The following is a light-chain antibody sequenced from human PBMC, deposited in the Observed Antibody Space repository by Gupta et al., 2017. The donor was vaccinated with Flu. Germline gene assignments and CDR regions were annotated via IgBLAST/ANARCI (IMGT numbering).Light chain of an antibody. Sequence: DIVMTQSPDSLAVSLGERATINCKSSQSVLSSSNNKNYLAWYQHKPGQPPKLLIYWASTRESGFPDRFSGSGSGTDFTLTIRSLQAEDVAVYYCQQYYSAPRTFGQGTKVEIK. J-gene: IGKJ1*01. V-gene: IGKV4-1*01. CDR1: QSVLSSSNNKNY. CDR2: WAS. CDR3: QQYYSAPRT.